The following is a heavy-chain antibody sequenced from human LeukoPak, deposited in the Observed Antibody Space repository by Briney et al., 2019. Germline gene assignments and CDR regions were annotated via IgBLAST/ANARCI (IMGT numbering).Heavy chain of an antibody. CDR1: GGSISSSSYY. CDR2: IYYSGST. V-gene: IGHV4-39*07. Sequence: PSETLSLTCTVSGGSISSSSYYWGWIRQPPGKGLEWIGSIYYSGSTYYNPSLKSRVTISVDTSKNQFSLKLSSVTAADTAVYYCARESYYDSSGSFGFDYWGQGTLVTVSS. CDR3: ARESYYDSSGSFGFDY. J-gene: IGHJ4*02. D-gene: IGHD3-22*01.